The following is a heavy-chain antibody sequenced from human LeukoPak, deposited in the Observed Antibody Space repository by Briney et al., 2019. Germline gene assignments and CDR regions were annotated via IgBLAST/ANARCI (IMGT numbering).Heavy chain of an antibody. CDR1: GFTFSSYW. J-gene: IGHJ4*02. Sequence: PGGSLRLSCAASGFTFSSYWMSWVRQAPGKGLEWVANIKQDGSEKSYVDSVKGRFTISRDNAKNSLYLQMNSLRAEDTAVYYCASSTVEMATILDQDWGQGTLVTVSS. D-gene: IGHD5-24*01. CDR2: IKQDGSEK. V-gene: IGHV3-7*01. CDR3: ASSTVEMATILDQD.